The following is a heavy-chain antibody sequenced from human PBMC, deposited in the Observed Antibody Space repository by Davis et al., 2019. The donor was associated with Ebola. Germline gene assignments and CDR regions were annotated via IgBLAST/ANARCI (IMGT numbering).Heavy chain of an antibody. D-gene: IGHD3-16*01. CDR3: AREGVTYGVYFDY. J-gene: IGHJ4*02. CDR1: GFTFSIYS. CDR2: ISSSGSTM. V-gene: IGHV3-48*01. Sequence: GESLKISCAASGFTFSIYSMHWVRQAPGKGLEWLSYISSSGSTMYYADSVKGRFTISRDNSKNTLYLQMNSLRAEDTAVYYCAREGVTYGVYFDYWGQGTLVTVSS.